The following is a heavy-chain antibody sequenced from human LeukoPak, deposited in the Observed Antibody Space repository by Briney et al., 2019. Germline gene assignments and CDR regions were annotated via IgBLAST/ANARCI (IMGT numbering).Heavy chain of an antibody. J-gene: IGHJ4*02. V-gene: IGHV3-21*01. CDR2: ISSSSSYI. CDR1: GFNFRAYW. D-gene: IGHD6-19*01. Sequence: GGSLRLSCTTSGFNFRAYWMGWVRQAPGKGLEWVSSISSSSSYIYYADSVKGRFTISRDNAKNSLYLQMNSLRAEDTAVYYCAREFYSSGWADYWGQGTLVTVSS. CDR3: AREFYSSGWADY.